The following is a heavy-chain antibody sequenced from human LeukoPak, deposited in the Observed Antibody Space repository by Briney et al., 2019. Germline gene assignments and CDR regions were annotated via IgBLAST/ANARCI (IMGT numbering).Heavy chain of an antibody. CDR1: GFTFSNYA. D-gene: IGHD6-19*01. CDR3: AKSPGSSGSFFDY. J-gene: IGHJ4*02. CDR2: MTASSGTT. Sequence: GGSLRLSCTASGFTFSNYAMNWVRQPSGKGLESVSIMTASSGTTYYADSVKGRFTISRDISKNTPYLQMNGLRAEDTAFYYCAKSPGSSGSFFDYWGQGTLVTVSS. V-gene: IGHV3-23*01.